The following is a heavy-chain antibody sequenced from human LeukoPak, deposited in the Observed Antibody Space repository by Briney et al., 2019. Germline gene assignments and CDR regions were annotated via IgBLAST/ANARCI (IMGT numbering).Heavy chain of an antibody. CDR3: ARVQTYSSSWHGDYFDY. D-gene: IGHD6-13*01. CDR2: ISSSSSYI. Sequence: GGSLRLSCAASGFTFSSYSMNWVRQAPGKGLEWVSSISSSSSYIYCADSVKGRFTISRDNAKNSLYLQMNSLRAEDTAVYYCARVQTYSSSWHGDYFDYWGQGTLVTVSS. J-gene: IGHJ4*02. V-gene: IGHV3-21*01. CDR1: GFTFSSYS.